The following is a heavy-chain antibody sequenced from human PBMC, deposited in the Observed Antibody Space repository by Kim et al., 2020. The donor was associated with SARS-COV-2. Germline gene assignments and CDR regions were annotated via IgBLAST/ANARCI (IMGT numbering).Heavy chain of an antibody. D-gene: IGHD3-9*01. CDR3: ARWILRYFDWLLSIHFDY. J-gene: IGHJ4*02. V-gene: IGHV4-39*01. Sequence: SETLSLTCTVSGGSISSSSYYWGWIRQPPGKGLEWIGSIYYSCSTYYNPSLKSRVTISVDTSKNQFSLKLSSVTAADTAVDYCARWILRYFDWLLSIHFDYWGQGTLVTVSS. CDR2: IYYSCST. CDR1: GGSISSSSYY.